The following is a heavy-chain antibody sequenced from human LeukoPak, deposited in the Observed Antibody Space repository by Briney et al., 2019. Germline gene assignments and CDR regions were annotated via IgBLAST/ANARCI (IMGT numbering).Heavy chain of an antibody. CDR2: IYTSGST. Sequence: SETLSLTSTVSGGSISSYYRSWIRQPAGKGLEWIGRIYTSGSTNYNPSLKSRVTMSVDTSKNQFSLKLSSVTAADTAVYYCARASTDILTGYPGIFWFDPWGQGTLVTVSS. V-gene: IGHV4-4*07. J-gene: IGHJ5*02. CDR1: GGSISSYY. D-gene: IGHD3-9*01. CDR3: ARASTDILTGYPGIFWFDP.